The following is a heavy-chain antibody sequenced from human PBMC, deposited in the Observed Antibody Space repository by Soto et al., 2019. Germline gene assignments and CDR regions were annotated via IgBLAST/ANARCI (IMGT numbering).Heavy chain of an antibody. CDR1: GGSVSSDNYY. Sequence: SETLSLTGTVSGGSVSSDNYYWSWIRQPPGRGLESIGDIYYSGSSNYKPSLRSGVTLSRDPSKNHYSLNHSSVTAAPTAVHYCARRTTSHSYFDLWGRGTLVTVSS. D-gene: IGHD1-1*01. J-gene: IGHJ2*01. CDR3: ARRTTSHSYFDL. V-gene: IGHV4-61*03. CDR2: IYYSGSS.